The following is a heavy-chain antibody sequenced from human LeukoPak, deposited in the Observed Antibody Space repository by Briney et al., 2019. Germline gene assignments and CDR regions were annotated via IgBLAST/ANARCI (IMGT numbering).Heavy chain of an antibody. V-gene: IGHV3-20*04. D-gene: IGHD1-26*01. J-gene: IGHJ4*02. CDR1: GFTFDDYG. CDR3: ARSMYEATGFDY. CDR2: INWNGGST. Sequence: GGSLRLSCAASGFTFDDYGMSWVRQAPGKGLEWVSGINWNGGSTGYADSVKGRFTISRDNAKNSLYLQMNSLRAEDTALNYCARSMYEATGFDYWGQGTLVTVSS.